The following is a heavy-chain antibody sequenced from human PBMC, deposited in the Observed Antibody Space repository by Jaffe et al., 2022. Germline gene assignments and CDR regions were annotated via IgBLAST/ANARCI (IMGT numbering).Heavy chain of an antibody. CDR1: GFTFSSYS. CDR2: ISSSSSDI. Sequence: EVQLVESGGGLVKPGGSLRLSCAASGFTFSSYSMNWVRQAPGKGLEWVSYISSSSSDIYYADSVKGRFTISRDNAKNSLYLQMNSLRAEDTAVYYCARDPYGNYPWRAFDIWGRGTVVTVSS. V-gene: IGHV3-21*01. J-gene: IGHJ3*02. CDR3: ARDPYGNYPWRAFDI. D-gene: IGHD4-17*01.